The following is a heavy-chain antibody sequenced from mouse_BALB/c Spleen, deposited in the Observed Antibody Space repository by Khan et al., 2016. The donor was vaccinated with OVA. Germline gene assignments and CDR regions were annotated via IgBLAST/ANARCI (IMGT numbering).Heavy chain of an antibody. CDR3: ARIRYYDGSNLNDMDF. CDR2: IAPGSGIT. D-gene: IGHD1-1*01. J-gene: IGHJ4*01. CDR1: GYTFTSYW. Sequence: DLVKPGASVKLSCKASGYTFTSYWINWLKQRPGQGLEWIGRIAPGSGITYYNEMFKGKATLTVDTSSNTAYLQLSSLSSEDSAVYVCARIRYYDGSNLNDMDFWGQGTSVTVSS. V-gene: IGHV1S41*01.